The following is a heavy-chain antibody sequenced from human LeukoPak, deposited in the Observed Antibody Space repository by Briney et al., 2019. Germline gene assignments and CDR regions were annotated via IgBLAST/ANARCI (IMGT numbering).Heavy chain of an antibody. CDR2: ISAYNGNT. J-gene: IGHJ6*03. CDR3: AREVASEYYDSSGYPRTGDYMDV. V-gene: IGHV1-18*01. D-gene: IGHD3-22*01. Sequence: ASVKVSCKASGYTFTSYGISWVRQAPGQGREWMGWISAYNGNTNYAQKLQGRVTMTTDTSTSTAYMELRSLRSDDTAVYYCAREVASEYYDSSGYPRTGDYMDVWGKGTTVTVSS. CDR1: GYTFTSYG.